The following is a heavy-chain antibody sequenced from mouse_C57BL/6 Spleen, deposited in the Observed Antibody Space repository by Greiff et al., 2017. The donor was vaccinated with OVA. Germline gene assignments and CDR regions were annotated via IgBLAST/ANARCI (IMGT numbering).Heavy chain of an antibody. CDR2: ISDGGSYT. CDR1: GFTFSSYA. J-gene: IGHJ1*03. CDR3: ARVSNWYFDV. Sequence: EVKVVESGGGLVKPGGSLKLSCAASGFTFSSYAMSWVRQTPEKRLEWVATISDGGSYTYYPDNVKGRFTISRDNAKNNLYLQMSHLKSEDTAMYYCARVSNWYFDVWGTGTTVTVSS. D-gene: IGHD1-1*01. V-gene: IGHV5-4*03.